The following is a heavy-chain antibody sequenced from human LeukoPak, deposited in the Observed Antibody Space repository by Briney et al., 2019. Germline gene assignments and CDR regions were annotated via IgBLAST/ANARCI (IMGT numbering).Heavy chain of an antibody. V-gene: IGHV3-48*02. CDR2: ISSRGFTI. Sequence: GGSLRLSCAASGFTFSAYSMNWVRQAPGKGLDWVSYISSRGFTIYYADSVKGRFTISRDNAKNSLYLEMNSLRDEDTAVYYCARSVIAVAGYDAFDIWGQGTVVTVSS. CDR1: GFTFSAYS. CDR3: ARSVIAVAGYDAFDI. J-gene: IGHJ3*02. D-gene: IGHD6-19*01.